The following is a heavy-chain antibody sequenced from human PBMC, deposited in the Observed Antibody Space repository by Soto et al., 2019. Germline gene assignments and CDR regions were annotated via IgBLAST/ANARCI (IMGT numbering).Heavy chain of an antibody. CDR1: DGYIGGYD. CDR3: ARLYGFSGFDY. Sequence: PSETQSLTCSVSDGYIGGYDGSWIRQPPGKGLEWIGYIYYSGSTNYNPSLKSRVTISVDTSKNQFSLKLSSVTAADTAVYYCARLYGFSGFDYWGQGTLVTVSS. V-gene: IGHV4-59*08. CDR2: IYYSGST. D-gene: IGHD6-25*01. J-gene: IGHJ4*02.